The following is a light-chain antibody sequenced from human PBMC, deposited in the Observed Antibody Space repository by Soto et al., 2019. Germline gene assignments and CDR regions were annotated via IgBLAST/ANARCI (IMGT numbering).Light chain of an antibody. CDR1: QTIITW. J-gene: IGKJ1*01. V-gene: IGKV1-5*03. CDR3: QQYHVFSWT. CDR2: KAS. Sequence: DIQLTQSPSTLSASVGDTVTVTCRASQTIITWLAWYQQKPGKAPKLLIYKASTLHSGVPSRFSGSGSGTEFTLTINSLEPDDSATYYCQQYHVFSWTFGQGTKVEVE.